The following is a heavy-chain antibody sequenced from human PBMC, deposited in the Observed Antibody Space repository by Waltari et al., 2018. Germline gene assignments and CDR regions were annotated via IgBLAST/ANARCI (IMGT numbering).Heavy chain of an antibody. CDR2: IYVGGTT. J-gene: IGHJ5*02. D-gene: IGHD3-16*01. CDR1: GDSVVSNY. CDR3: ARETRHGDWFDP. Sequence: QVQLHKSGPGLVQPSETLSLACSVSGDSVVSNYWSWIRQSAGKGMEWIGRIYVGGTTNYNPALSGRVSMSVDMSKNQIFLKIMSVTAADTGVYYCARETRHGDWFDPWGQGTLVTVSS. V-gene: IGHV4-4*07.